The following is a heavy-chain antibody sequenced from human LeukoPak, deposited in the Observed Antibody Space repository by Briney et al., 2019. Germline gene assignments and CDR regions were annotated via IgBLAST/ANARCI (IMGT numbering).Heavy chain of an antibody. Sequence: SETLSLTCTVSGGSVSSGSYYWSWIRQPPGKGLEWIGYIYYSGSTNYNPSLKSRVTISVDTSKNQFSLKLSSVTAADTAVYYCARTIYYFDYWGQGTLVTASS. J-gene: IGHJ4*02. CDR3: ARTIYYFDY. V-gene: IGHV4-61*01. D-gene: IGHD2/OR15-2a*01. CDR2: IYYSGST. CDR1: GGSVSSGSYY.